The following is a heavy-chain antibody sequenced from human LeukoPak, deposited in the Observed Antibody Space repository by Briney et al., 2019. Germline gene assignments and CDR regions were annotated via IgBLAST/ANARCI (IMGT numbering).Heavy chain of an antibody. J-gene: IGHJ4*02. Sequence: GGSLRLSCAASGFTFSTYSMNWVRQAPGKGLEWVSSINSSSGYIYYADSVKGRFTISRDNAKNSLYLQMNSLRAEDTAVYYCAREGAPNSSGDYWGQGTLVTVSS. CDR2: INSSSGYI. CDR3: AREGAPNSSGDY. V-gene: IGHV3-21*01. D-gene: IGHD4-23*01. CDR1: GFTFSTYS.